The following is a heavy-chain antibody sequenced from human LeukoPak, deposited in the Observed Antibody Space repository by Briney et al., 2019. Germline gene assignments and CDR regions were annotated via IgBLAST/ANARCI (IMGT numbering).Heavy chain of an antibody. Sequence: ASVKVSCKASGYTFTGYYMHWVRQAPGQGLEWMGWINPNSGGTNYAQKFQGRVTMTRDTSISTAYMELSRLRSDDTAVYYCARDWGAIYDILTGYYFGYWGQGTLVTVSS. CDR1: GYTFTGYY. D-gene: IGHD3-9*01. V-gene: IGHV1-2*02. CDR3: ARDWGAIYDILTGYYFGY. J-gene: IGHJ4*02. CDR2: INPNSGGT.